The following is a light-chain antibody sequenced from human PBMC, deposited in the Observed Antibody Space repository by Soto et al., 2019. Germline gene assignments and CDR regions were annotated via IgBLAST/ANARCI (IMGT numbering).Light chain of an antibody. CDR2: DVS. CDR3: SSYASSSTLV. V-gene: IGLV2-14*01. CDR1: SIGVGGYDY. J-gene: IGLJ2*01. Sequence: QSALTQPASVSGSPGQSITISCTGTSIGVGGYDYVSWYQQHPGKVPKLMIYDVSSRPSGVSNRFSGSKSGNTASLTISGLQAEDEADYYCSSYASSSTLVFGGGTKLTVL.